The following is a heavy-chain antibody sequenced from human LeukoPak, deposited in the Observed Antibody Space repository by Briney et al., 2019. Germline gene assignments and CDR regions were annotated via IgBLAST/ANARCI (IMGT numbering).Heavy chain of an antibody. J-gene: IGHJ6*02. Sequence: GRSLRLSCAASAFIFSNHGMHWVRLAPGKGLEWVAIISYDGSNKYYADSVKGRFTISRDNSKNTLYLQMNSLRAEDTAMYYCAKDQGPITIFGVVIGGMDVWGQGPRSPSP. V-gene: IGHV3-30*18. D-gene: IGHD3-3*01. CDR3: AKDQGPITIFGVVIGGMDV. CDR1: AFIFSNHG. CDR2: ISYDGSNK.